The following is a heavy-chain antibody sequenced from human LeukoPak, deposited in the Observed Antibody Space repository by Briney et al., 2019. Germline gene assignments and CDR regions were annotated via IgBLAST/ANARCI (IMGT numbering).Heavy chain of an antibody. D-gene: IGHD2-2*01. V-gene: IGHV4-34*01. CDR1: GGSFSGYY. J-gene: IGHJ4*02. CDR3: ARGSSRFGY. CDR2: INHSGST. Sequence: PSETLSLTCAVYGGSFSGYYWSWIRQPPGKGLEWIGEINHSGSTNYNPSLKSRATISVDTSKNQFSLKLSSVTVADTAVYYCARGSSRFGYWGQGTLVTVSS.